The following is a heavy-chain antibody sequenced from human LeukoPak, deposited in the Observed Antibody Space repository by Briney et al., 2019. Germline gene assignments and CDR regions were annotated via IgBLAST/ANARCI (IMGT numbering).Heavy chain of an antibody. CDR2: IYPGDSDT. CDR1: GYSFTSYW. J-gene: IGHJ6*02. Sequence: HGESLKISCKGSGYSFTSYWIGWVRQMPGKGLEWMGIIYPGDSDTRYSPSFQGQVTISADKSISTAYLQWSSLKASDTAMYYCARTHYYDTPFYYYYGMDVWGQGTTVTVSS. V-gene: IGHV5-51*01. D-gene: IGHD3-22*01. CDR3: ARTHYYDTPFYYYYGMDV.